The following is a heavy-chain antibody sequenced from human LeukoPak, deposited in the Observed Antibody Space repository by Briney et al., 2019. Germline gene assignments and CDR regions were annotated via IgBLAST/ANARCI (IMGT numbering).Heavy chain of an antibody. Sequence: SETLSLTCTVSGGSISSYYWSWIRQPPGEGLEWIGYIYYSGSTNYNLFLKSRVTISVDTSKNQFSLKLSSVTAADTAVYYCARYRNIVGATFRFFDLWGRGTLVTVSS. CDR3: ARYRNIVGATFRFFDL. V-gene: IGHV4-59*01. D-gene: IGHD1-26*01. CDR2: IYYSGST. CDR1: GGSISSYY. J-gene: IGHJ2*01.